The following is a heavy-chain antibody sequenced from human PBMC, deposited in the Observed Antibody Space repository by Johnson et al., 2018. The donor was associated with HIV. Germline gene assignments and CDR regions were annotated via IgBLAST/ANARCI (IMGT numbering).Heavy chain of an antibody. V-gene: IGHV3-7*03. D-gene: IGHD1-26*01. Sequence: VQLVESGGGLVPPGGSLRLSCAASGFTFSSYWMSWVRQAPGKGLEWVANIKQDGSEKYYVDSVKGRFTISRDNAKNSLYLQMNSLRAEDTAVYYCARLIVGAPGAFDIWGQGTMVTVSS. CDR1: GFTFSSYW. J-gene: IGHJ3*02. CDR2: IKQDGSEK. CDR3: ARLIVGAPGAFDI.